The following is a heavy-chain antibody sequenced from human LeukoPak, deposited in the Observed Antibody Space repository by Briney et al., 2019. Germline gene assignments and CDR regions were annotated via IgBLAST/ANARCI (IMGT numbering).Heavy chain of an antibody. Sequence: PGGSLRLSCAGSGFTFSSYWMSWVRQAPGKGLEWVANIKQDGSEKHYVDSVKGRFTISRDNAKNSLYLQMNSLRAEDTAVYYCARGRRPLGVLLWFGDLLDYWGQGTLVTVSS. CDR1: GFTFSSYW. CDR3: ARGRRPLGVLLWFGDLLDY. V-gene: IGHV3-7*01. D-gene: IGHD3-10*01. CDR2: IKQDGSEK. J-gene: IGHJ4*02.